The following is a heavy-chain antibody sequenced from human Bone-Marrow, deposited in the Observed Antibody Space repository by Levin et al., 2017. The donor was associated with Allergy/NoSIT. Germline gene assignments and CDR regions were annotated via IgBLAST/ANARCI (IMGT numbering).Heavy chain of an antibody. CDR1: GYSFTSYY. V-gene: IGHV1-46*01. Sequence: GESLKISCKASGYSFTSYYLHWVRQAPGQGLEWMGIINPIGGSTRYAQKFQDRVTMTRDTSTSTVYMELRSLRSEDTAVYYCARDLREGYNYAFGIWGQGTGVTVSS. J-gene: IGHJ3*02. D-gene: IGHD5-24*01. CDR3: ARDLREGYNYAFGI. CDR2: INPIGGST.